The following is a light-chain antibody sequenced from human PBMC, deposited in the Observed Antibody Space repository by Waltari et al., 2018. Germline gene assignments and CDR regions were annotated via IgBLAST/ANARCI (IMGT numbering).Light chain of an antibody. CDR3: GGWDDTLTGPYV. Sequence: QPALTQPPSVSGTPGQTVTICCSGSSSNIGRTNVNWSQVLAGSAPRLVIDNNNQRPSDGPARFSGSKSGTSASLAISGLQSEDVADYYCGGWDDTLTGPYVFGSGTKVIVL. J-gene: IGLJ1*01. CDR1: SSNIGRTN. V-gene: IGLV1-44*01. CDR2: NNN.